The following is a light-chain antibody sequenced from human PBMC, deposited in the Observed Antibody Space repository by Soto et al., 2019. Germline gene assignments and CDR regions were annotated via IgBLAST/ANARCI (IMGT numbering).Light chain of an antibody. Sequence: EIVLTQSPGTLSLSPGDRATLSCRASQSVSSSSLAWYQQKPGQAPRLLIHGASNRATGIPDTFSGSASGTDFTLTITRLEPEDFAVYYCQQYGASRRTFGQGTKVEIK. CDR3: QQYGASRRT. CDR1: QSVSSSS. V-gene: IGKV3-20*01. J-gene: IGKJ1*01. CDR2: GAS.